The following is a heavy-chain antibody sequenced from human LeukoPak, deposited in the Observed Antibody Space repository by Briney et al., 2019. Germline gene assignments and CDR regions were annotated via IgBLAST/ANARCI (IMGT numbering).Heavy chain of an antibody. Sequence: ASVKVSCKASGYTFTSYYMHWVRQAPGQGLEWTGIINPSGGSTSYAQKFQGRVTMTRDTSTSTVYMELSSLRSEDTAVYYCATIAVAGTWDFDYWGPGTLVTVSS. CDR1: GYTFTSYY. D-gene: IGHD6-19*01. CDR3: ATIAVAGTWDFDY. J-gene: IGHJ4*02. V-gene: IGHV1-46*01. CDR2: INPSGGST.